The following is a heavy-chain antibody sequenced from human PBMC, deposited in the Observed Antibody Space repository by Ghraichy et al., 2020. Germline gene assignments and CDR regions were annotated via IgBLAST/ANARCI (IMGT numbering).Heavy chain of an antibody. J-gene: IGHJ4*02. V-gene: IGHV3-21*01. CDR3: ATAPLAPPYFDD. CDR2: ISGSSNYI. CDR1: GSTLSDYT. Sequence: LSLTCVGSGSTLSDYTMNWVRQAPGKGLDWVSSISGSSNYIDYADSVKGRFTISRDNAKNSLYLQMNSLRAEDTAVYYCATAPLAPPYFDDWGQGTLVTVSS. D-gene: IGHD5-12*01.